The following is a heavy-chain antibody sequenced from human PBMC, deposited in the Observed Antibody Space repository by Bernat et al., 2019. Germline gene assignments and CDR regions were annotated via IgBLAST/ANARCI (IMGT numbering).Heavy chain of an antibody. V-gene: IGHV3-30*01. Sequence: QVQLVESGGGVVQPGRSLRLSCAASGFTFSSYAMHWVRQAPGKGLEWVAVISYDGSNKYYADSVKGRFTISRDNSKNTLYLQMNSLRAEDTAVYYCARDRYSSSGIDYWGQGTLVTVSS. CDR3: ARDRYSSSGIDY. J-gene: IGHJ4*02. CDR1: GFTFSSYA. D-gene: IGHD6-13*01. CDR2: ISYDGSNK.